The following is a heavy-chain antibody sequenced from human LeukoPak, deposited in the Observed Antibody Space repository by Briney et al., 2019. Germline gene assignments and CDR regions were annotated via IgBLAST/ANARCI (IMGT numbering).Heavy chain of an antibody. Sequence: PGRSLRLSRAASGFTFSNYAMHWVRQAPGKGLEWVAVIWYDGSNKYYADSVKGRFTISRDNFKNTLYLEMNSLRAEDTAVYYCARGGTWWGQGTLVTVSS. CDR2: IWYDGSNK. CDR3: ARGGTW. CDR1: GFTFSNYA. D-gene: IGHD2-15*01. V-gene: IGHV3-33*01. J-gene: IGHJ4*02.